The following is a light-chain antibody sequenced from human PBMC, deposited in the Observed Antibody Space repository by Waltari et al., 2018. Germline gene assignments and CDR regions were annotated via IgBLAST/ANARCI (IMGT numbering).Light chain of an antibody. CDR1: QSPRYFNGDYH. CDR2: LGS. V-gene: IGKV2-28*01. CDR3: MQRLQTPWT. J-gene: IGKJ1*01. Sequence: DIVLTQSPVSLPVTPGEPASIPCRSSQSPRYFNGDYHLDWYLQKAGQSPQLRIYLGSHRASGVPDRFSGGGSGTDFTLKISRVEAEDVGVYYCMQRLQTPWTFGQGTKLEIK.